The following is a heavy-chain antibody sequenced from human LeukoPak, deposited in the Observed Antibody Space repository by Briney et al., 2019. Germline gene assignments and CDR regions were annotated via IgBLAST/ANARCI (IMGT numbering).Heavy chain of an antibody. CDR1: GGSISSSSYY. CDR3: ARVNRYSYGYYFDY. J-gene: IGHJ4*02. D-gene: IGHD5-18*01. Sequence: SETLSLTCTVSGGSISSSSYYWGWIRQPPGKGLEWIGRIYTSGSTNYNPSLKSRVTISVDTSKNQFSLKLSSVTAADTAVYYCARVNRYSYGYYFDYWGQGTLVTVSS. V-gene: IGHV4-39*07. CDR2: IYTSGST.